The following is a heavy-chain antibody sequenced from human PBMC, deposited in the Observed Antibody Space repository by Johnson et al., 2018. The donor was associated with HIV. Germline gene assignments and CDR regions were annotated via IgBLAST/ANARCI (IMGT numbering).Heavy chain of an antibody. CDR1: GFTFSSYA. Sequence: VQLVESGGGLVQPGGSLRLSCAASGFTFSSYAMSWVRQAPGKGLEWVSAISGSGGSTYYADSVKGRFTISRDNSKNTLYLQMNSLRAEDTALYYCAKSTQANILRESGPYGAFDIWGQGTMVTVSS. CDR2: ISGSGGST. V-gene: IGHV3-23*04. J-gene: IGHJ3*02. CDR3: AKSTQANILRESGPYGAFDI. D-gene: IGHD3-10*01.